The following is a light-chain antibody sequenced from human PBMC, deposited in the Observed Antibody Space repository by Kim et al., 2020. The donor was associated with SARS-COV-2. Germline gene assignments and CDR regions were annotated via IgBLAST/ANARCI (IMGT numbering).Light chain of an antibody. J-gene: IGKJ1*01. Sequence: EIVLTQSPGTLSLSPGERATLSCRASQTISSNYLAWYQRKPGQAPRLLIYGASSRATGIPDRFSGSGSGADFTLTISRLEPEDFAMYYCQQYGTSPPWTFGQGTKVEVK. CDR2: GAS. V-gene: IGKV3-20*01. CDR3: QQYGTSPPWT. CDR1: QTISSNY.